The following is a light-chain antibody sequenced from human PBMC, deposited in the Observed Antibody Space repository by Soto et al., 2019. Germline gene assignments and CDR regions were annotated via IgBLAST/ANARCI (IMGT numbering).Light chain of an antibody. J-gene: IGKJ4*01. Sequence: EVVMTQSPATVSVSPGEGVTLSCRASQTISNDLACYQQKPGQAPRLLIYGASTRATGVPARFSGGGSGTEFTLTISSLQSEDFAFYYCQQNNKWPPVTFGVGTKVEIK. CDR2: GAS. CDR3: QQNNKWPPVT. CDR1: QTISND. V-gene: IGKV3-15*01.